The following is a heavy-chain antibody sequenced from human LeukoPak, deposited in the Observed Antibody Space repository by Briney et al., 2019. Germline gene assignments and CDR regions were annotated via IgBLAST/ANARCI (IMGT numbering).Heavy chain of an antibody. V-gene: IGHV3-30*02. CDR3: ARDPYSGSYGDSYYYYMDV. CDR2: IRYDGSNK. J-gene: IGHJ6*03. CDR1: GFTFSSYG. Sequence: GGSLRLSCAASGFTFSSYGMHWVRQAPGKGLEWVAFIRYDGSNKYYADSVRGRFTISRDNAKNSLYLQMNSLRAEDTAVYYCARDPYSGSYGDSYYYYMDVWGKGTTVTISS. D-gene: IGHD1-26*01.